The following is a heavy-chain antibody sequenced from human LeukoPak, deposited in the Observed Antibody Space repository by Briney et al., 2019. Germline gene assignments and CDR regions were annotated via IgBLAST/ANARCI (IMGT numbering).Heavy chain of an antibody. V-gene: IGHV1-69*01. CDR2: IIPIFGTA. J-gene: IGHJ6*02. CDR1: GGTFSSYA. D-gene: IGHD3-10*01. Sequence: ASVKVSCKASGGTFSSYAISWVRQAPGQGLEWMGGIIPIFGTANYAQKFQGRVTITADESTSTAYMELRSLRSDDTAVYYCARALVLSYYYYGMDVWGQGTTVTVSS. CDR3: ARALVLSYYYYGMDV.